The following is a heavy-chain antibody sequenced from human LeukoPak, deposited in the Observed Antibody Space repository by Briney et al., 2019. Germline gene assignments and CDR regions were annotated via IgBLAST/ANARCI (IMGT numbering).Heavy chain of an antibody. CDR2: SSSTGSYI. J-gene: IGHJ4*02. D-gene: IGHD1-1*01. CDR1: VFTFKSYS. CDR3: AKYDPPTASVSALSFDS. V-gene: IGHV3-21*01. Sequence: GGSLRLSCAASVFTFKSYSMSWVRQAPGEGLEWVSSSSSTGSYINSADSVKGRFTISRDNARNSLYLQMNNLRVEDTAVYFCAKYDPPTASVSALSFDSWRQGTLVTVSS.